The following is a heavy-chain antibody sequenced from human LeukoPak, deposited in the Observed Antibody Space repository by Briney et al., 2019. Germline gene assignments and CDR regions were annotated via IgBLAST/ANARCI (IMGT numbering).Heavy chain of an antibody. CDR2: FIPIFGTA. Sequence: ASVKVSCKASGGTFSSYAISWVRQAPGQGLEWMGGFIPIFGTANYAQKFQGRVTITTDESTSTAYMELSSLRSEDTAVYYCARGRTTVTTALAVNWFDPWGQGTLVTVSS. V-gene: IGHV1-69*05. J-gene: IGHJ5*02. CDR1: GGTFSSYA. D-gene: IGHD4-17*01. CDR3: ARGRTTVTTALAVNWFDP.